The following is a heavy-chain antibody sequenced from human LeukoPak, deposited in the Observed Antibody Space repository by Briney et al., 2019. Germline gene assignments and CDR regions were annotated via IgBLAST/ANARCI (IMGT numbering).Heavy chain of an antibody. V-gene: IGHV3-33*01. CDR2: IWYDGSNK. CDR1: GFTFSSYG. D-gene: IGHD3-9*01. CDR3: ARVFSRYLHWSSADY. Sequence: PGRSLRLSCAASGFTFSSYGMHWVRQAPGKGLEWVAVIWYDGSNKYYADSVKGRFTISRDNSKNTLYLQMNSLRAEDTAVYYCARVFSRYLHWSSADYWGQGTLVTVSS. J-gene: IGHJ4*02.